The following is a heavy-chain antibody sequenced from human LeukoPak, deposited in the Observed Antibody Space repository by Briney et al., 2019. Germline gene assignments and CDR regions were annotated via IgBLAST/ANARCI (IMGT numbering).Heavy chain of an antibody. CDR1: GYTSTSYG. CDR3: ARDRSDSGDYVLLDR. CDR2: INPYNGNT. Sequence: ASVKVSCKASGYTSTSYGISWVRQAPGQGLEWMAWINPYNGNTNYAQNLQGRVTVTTDTSTSTAYMELRSLRSDDTAVHYCARDRSDSGDYVLLDRWGQGTLVTVSS. J-gene: IGHJ5*02. V-gene: IGHV1-18*01. D-gene: IGHD4-17*01.